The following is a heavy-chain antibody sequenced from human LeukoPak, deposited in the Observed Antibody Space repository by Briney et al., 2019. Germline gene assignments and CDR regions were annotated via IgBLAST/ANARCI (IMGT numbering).Heavy chain of an antibody. Sequence: GGSLRLSCAASGSTFSSYSMHWVRQAPGKGLEWVSSISSSSSYIYYADSVKGRFTISRDNAKNSLYLQMNSLRAEDTAVYYCARYGPYDMPDVWGKGTTVTVSS. V-gene: IGHV3-21*01. CDR3: ARYGPYDMPDV. J-gene: IGHJ6*04. CDR2: ISSSSSYI. CDR1: GSTFSSYS. D-gene: IGHD3-9*01.